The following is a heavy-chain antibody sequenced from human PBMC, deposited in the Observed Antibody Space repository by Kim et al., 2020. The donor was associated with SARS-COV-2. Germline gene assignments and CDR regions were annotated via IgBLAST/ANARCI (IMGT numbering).Heavy chain of an antibody. J-gene: IGHJ6*02. Sequence: SETLSLTCTVSGGSISSYYWSWIRQPPGKGLEWIGYIYYSGSTNYNPSLKSRVTISVDTSKNQFSLKLSPVTAADTAVYYCARAPYCSSTSSCGMDVWGQGTTVTVSS. CDR1: GGSISSYY. CDR3: ARAPYCSSTSSCGMDV. D-gene: IGHD2-2*01. V-gene: IGHV4-59*08. CDR2: IYYSGST.